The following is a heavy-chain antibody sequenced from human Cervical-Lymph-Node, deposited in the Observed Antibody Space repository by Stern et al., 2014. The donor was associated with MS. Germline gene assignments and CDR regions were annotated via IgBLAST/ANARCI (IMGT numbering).Heavy chain of an antibody. CDR2: IYPGDSDP. V-gene: IGHV5-51*03. D-gene: IGHD1-1*01. Sequence: EVQLVESGAEVKKPGESLKISCQASEDTFSNNWIGWVRQLPGKGLEFMGIIYPGDSDPRYSPSFRGPVTISVDKSTATAYLQWSSLKASDTAIYYCARVSGSSFDSWGQGSLVTVSS. CDR3: ARVSGSSFDS. CDR1: EDTFSNNW. J-gene: IGHJ4*02.